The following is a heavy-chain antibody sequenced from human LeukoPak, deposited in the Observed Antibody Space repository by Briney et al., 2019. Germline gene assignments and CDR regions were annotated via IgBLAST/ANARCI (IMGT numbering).Heavy chain of an antibody. Sequence: GASVKVSCKASGYTFTNYGISWVRQAPGQGLEWVGWISAYNGKTNYAQKLQGRVTMTTDTSTSTAYMELRSLRSDDTAVYYCARVHSGVISVVLRDDDAFDMWGQGTMVTVSS. CDR2: ISAYNGKT. D-gene: IGHD3-10*01. V-gene: IGHV1-18*01. J-gene: IGHJ3*02. CDR3: ARVHSGVISVVLRDDDAFDM. CDR1: GYTFTNYG.